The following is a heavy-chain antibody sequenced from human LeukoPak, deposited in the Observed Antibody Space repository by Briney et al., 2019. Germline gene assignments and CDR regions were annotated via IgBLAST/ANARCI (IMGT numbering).Heavy chain of an antibody. CDR2: IKQDGSEK. V-gene: IGHV3-7*01. Sequence: GGSLRLSCAASGFTFSSYWMSWVRQAPGKGLEWVANIKQDGSEKYYVDSVKGRFTISRDNPKNSLYLQMNSLRAEDTAVYYCAREGIAAAGTFDYWGQGTLVTVSS. J-gene: IGHJ4*02. CDR1: GFTFSSYW. CDR3: AREGIAAAGTFDY. D-gene: IGHD6-13*01.